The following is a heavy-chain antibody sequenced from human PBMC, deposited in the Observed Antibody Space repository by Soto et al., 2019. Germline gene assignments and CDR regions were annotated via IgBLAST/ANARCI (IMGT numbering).Heavy chain of an antibody. Sequence: GGSLILSCEASVFTFSGSAMHWVRQASGKGLEWVGRIRSKANSYATAYAAPVKGRFSISRDESKNTAYLQMNSLKTEDTAVYYVTSHSHDDMLRKWGQGPQVTVA. J-gene: IGHJ4*02. CDR2: IRSKANSYAT. CDR3: TSHSHDDMLRK. V-gene: IGHV3-73*01. D-gene: IGHD3-9*01. CDR1: VFTFSGSA.